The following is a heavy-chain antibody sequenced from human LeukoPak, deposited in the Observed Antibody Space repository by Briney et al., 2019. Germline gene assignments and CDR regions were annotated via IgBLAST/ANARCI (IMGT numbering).Heavy chain of an antibody. CDR1: GFTFSSYA. V-gene: IGHV3-23*01. Sequence: PGGSLRLSCAASGFTFSSYAMSWVRQAPGKGLEWVSAISGSGGSTYYADSVKGRFTISRDNSKNTLYLQMNSLRAEDTAVYYCANDDFWSGYYCAYDYWGQGTLVTVSS. CDR3: ANDDFWSGYYCAYDY. J-gene: IGHJ4*02. CDR2: ISGSGGST. D-gene: IGHD3-3*01.